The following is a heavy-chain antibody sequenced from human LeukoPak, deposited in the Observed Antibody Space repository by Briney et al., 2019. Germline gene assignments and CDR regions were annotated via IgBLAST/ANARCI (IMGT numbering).Heavy chain of an antibody. D-gene: IGHD3-22*01. J-gene: IGHJ4*02. CDR1: GFTFRSYW. CDR2: IKEDGSEK. V-gene: IGHV3-7*01. CDR3: ARGYYYDSSGYPPFDY. Sequence: GGSLRLSCAASGFTFRSYWMSWVRQAPGKGLEWVANIKEDGSEKYYVDSVKGRFTISRDNAKNSLYLQMNSPRVEDTAVYYCARGYYYDSSGYPPFDYWGQGTLVTVSS.